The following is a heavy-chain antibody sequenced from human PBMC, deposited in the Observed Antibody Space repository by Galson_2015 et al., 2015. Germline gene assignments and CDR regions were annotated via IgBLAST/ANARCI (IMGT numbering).Heavy chain of an antibody. Sequence: SLRLSCAASGFTVSSNYMSWVRQAPGKGLEWVGRIKSKTDGGTTDYAAPVKGRFTISRDDSKNTLYLQMNSLKTEDTAVYYCTAVEMATITMGDYWGQGTLVTVSS. CDR1: GFTVSSNY. CDR2: IKSKTDGGTT. J-gene: IGHJ4*02. CDR3: TAVEMATITMGDY. D-gene: IGHD5-24*01. V-gene: IGHV3-15*01.